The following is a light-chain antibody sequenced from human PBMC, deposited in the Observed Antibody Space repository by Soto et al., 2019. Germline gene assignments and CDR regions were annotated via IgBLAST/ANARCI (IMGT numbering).Light chain of an antibody. CDR1: SSDVGGYDF. CDR2: DVT. V-gene: IGLV2-8*01. Sequence: QSALTQPPSASGSPGQSVTISCTGASSDVGGYDFVSWYQQHPGKAPKLMIYDVTKPPSGVPDRFSGSKSGNTASLTVSGLQADDEADYYCSSYAGSSLTVAFGGGTKLTVL. CDR3: SSYAGSSLTVA. J-gene: IGLJ2*01.